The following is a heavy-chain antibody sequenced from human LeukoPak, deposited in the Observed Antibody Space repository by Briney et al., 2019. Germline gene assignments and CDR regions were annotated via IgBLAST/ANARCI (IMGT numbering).Heavy chain of an antibody. V-gene: IGHV3-7*02. J-gene: IGHJ4*02. CDR1: GFTFSSYW. Sequence: GGSLRLSCAASGFTFSSYWMSWVRRAPGKGLEWVANIRQDGSEEYYVDSVKGRFTISRDNAKNSLYLQMNSLRAEDTAVYYCASARDPHFDYWGQGTLVTVSS. CDR2: IRQDGSEE. CDR3: ASARDPHFDY.